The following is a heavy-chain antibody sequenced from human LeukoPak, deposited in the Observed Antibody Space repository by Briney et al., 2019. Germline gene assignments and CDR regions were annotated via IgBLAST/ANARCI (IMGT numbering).Heavy chain of an antibody. CDR1: GYSFSSYW. CDR3: AGRLYSSGSISFDS. V-gene: IGHV5-51*01. CDR2: IYPGDSDT. Sequence: GESLKISCTGFGYSFSSYWIGWVRHMPGKGLEWMGIIYPGDSDTRYSPSFQGQVTISADKSINTAYLQWSSLKASDTAMYFCAGRLYSSGSISFDSWGQGTLVTVSS. J-gene: IGHJ4*02. D-gene: IGHD6-25*01.